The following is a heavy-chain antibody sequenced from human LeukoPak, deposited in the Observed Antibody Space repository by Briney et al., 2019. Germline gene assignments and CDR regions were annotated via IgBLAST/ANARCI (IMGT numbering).Heavy chain of an antibody. CDR3: ARVGGLYCGGDCYRFDY. V-gene: IGHV1-46*01. D-gene: IGHD2-21*02. CDR2: INPSGGST. J-gene: IGHJ4*02. Sequence: ASVKVSCKASGYTFTSYYKHWVRQAPGQGLEWMGIINPSGGSTSYAQKFQGRVTMTRDTSTSTVYMELSSLRSEDTAVYYCARVGGLYCGGDCYRFDYWGQGTLVTVSS. CDR1: GYTFTSYY.